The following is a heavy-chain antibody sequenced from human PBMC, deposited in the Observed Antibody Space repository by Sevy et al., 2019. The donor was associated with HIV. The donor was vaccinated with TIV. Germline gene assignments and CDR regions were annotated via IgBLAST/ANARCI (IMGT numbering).Heavy chain of an antibody. J-gene: IGHJ4*02. D-gene: IGHD1-26*01. CDR3: ARGSYQTFDY. V-gene: IGHV3-48*02. CDR1: GFTFSSYS. Sequence: GGSLRLSCAASGFTFSSYSMNWVRQAPGKGLEWVSYISSSSSTIYYADSVKGRFTISRDNAKNSLYLQMNSRRDEDTAVYYCARGSYQTFDYWGQGTLVTVSS. CDR2: ISSSSSTI.